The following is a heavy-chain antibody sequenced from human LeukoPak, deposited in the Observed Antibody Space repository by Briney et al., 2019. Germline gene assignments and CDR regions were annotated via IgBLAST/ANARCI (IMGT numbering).Heavy chain of an antibody. Sequence: GASVKVSCKASGGTFSSYAIRWVRQAPGQGLEWMGGVIPIFGTANYAQKFQGRVTITADESTSTAYMELSSLRSEDTAVYYCARGDRIVVVHFDYWGQGTLVTASS. CDR2: VIPIFGTA. V-gene: IGHV1-69*13. CDR3: ARGDRIVVVHFDY. J-gene: IGHJ4*02. D-gene: IGHD3-22*01. CDR1: GGTFSSYA.